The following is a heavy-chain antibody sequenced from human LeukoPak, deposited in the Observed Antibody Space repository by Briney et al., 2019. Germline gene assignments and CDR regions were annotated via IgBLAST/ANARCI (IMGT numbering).Heavy chain of an antibody. CDR3: AREDYGSGSYYARIYNWFDP. CDR2: INPNSGGT. Sequence: ASVKVSCKASGYTFTGYYMHWVRQAPGQGLEWMGWINPNSGGTNYAQKFQGRVTMTRDTSISTAYMELSRLRSDDTAVYYCAREDYGSGSYYARIYNWFDPWGQGTLVTVSS. CDR1: GYTFTGYY. J-gene: IGHJ5*02. D-gene: IGHD3-10*01. V-gene: IGHV1-2*02.